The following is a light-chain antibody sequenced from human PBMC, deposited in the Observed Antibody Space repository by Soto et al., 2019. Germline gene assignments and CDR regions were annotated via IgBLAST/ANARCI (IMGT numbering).Light chain of an antibody. CDR1: QSISTW. Sequence: IQMTQSPSALSASVGDRVTITCRASQSISTWLAWYQQKPGKAPKLLIYKASSLESGVPSRFSGSXSGTDFTLTISSLQPXXXAXXYCQQYDTWWTFGQGTKVEIK. CDR2: KAS. J-gene: IGKJ1*01. V-gene: IGKV1-5*03. CDR3: QQYDTWWT.